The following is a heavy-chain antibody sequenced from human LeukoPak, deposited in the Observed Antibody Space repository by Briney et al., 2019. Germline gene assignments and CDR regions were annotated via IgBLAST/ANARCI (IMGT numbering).Heavy chain of an antibody. J-gene: IGHJ4*02. CDR2: ISAYNGNT. CDR1: GYTFSSYG. Sequence: GASVKVSCEASGYTFSSYGITWVRQAPGQGPEWMGWISAYNGNTNYAQKFQGRVTLTTDTPTSTAYMELTRLRSDDTAVYYCASDTCSGGTCYSCYWGQGTLVTVSS. V-gene: IGHV1-18*01. CDR3: ASDTCSGGTCYSCY. D-gene: IGHD2-15*01.